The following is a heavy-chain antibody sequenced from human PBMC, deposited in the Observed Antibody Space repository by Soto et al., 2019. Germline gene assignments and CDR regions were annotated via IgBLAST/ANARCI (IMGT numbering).Heavy chain of an antibody. D-gene: IGHD6-6*01. CDR3: SREQGSSWNNRGVFDY. CDR1: GFTFSSYA. J-gene: IGHJ4*02. V-gene: IGHV3-30-3*01. Sequence: GGSLRLSCAASGFTFSSYAMHWVRQAPGKGLEWVAVISYDGSNKYYADSVKGRFTISRDNSKNTLYLQMNSLRAEDTAVYYCSREQGSSWNNRGVFDYWGQGTLVTVSS. CDR2: ISYDGSNK.